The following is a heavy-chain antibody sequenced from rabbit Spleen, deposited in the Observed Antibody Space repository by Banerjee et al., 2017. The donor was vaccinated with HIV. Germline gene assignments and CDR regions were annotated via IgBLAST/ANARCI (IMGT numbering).Heavy chain of an antibody. CDR1: GFSFSSDYY. D-gene: IGHD8-1*01. CDR3: ARDTGSSFSSYGMDL. Sequence: QSLEESGGDLVKPGASLTLTCTASGFSFSSDYYMCWVRQAPGKGLECGACIYPGSSGSTYYANWAKGRLTISKASSTTVTLQMTSLTVADTATYFCARDTGSSFSSYGMDLWGPGHPRHRL. V-gene: IGHV1S40*01. J-gene: IGHJ6*01. CDR2: IYPGSSGST.